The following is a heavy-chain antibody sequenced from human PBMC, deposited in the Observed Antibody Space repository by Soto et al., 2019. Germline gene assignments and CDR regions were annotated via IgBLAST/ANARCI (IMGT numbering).Heavy chain of an antibody. J-gene: IGHJ4*02. CDR2: IYNSVST. D-gene: IGHD3-10*01. CDR3: ARGQSNYDGYYFDY. Sequence: SLTLSLTSTVFEGSISSHYWSWILKSPGKGLEWIWYIYNSVSTKYNPSLKSRVTISVDTSKNHFSLKVSPVTAADTAVYYSARGQSNYDGYYFDYWGQGTLVTVSS. CDR1: EGSISSHY. V-gene: IGHV4-59*11.